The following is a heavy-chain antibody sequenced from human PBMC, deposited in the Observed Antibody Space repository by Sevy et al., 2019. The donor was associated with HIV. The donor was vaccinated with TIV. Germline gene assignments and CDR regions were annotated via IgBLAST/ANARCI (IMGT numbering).Heavy chain of an antibody. CDR1: GYTFTSYG. Sequence: ASVKVSCKASGYTFTSYGISWVRPAPGQGLEWMGWISAYNGNTNYAQKLQGRVTMTTDTSTSTAYMELRSLRSDDTAVYYCARDRIVVVPAAITGWFDPWGQGTLVTVSS. CDR3: ARDRIVVVPAAITGWFDP. V-gene: IGHV1-18*01. D-gene: IGHD2-2*02. J-gene: IGHJ5*02. CDR2: ISAYNGNT.